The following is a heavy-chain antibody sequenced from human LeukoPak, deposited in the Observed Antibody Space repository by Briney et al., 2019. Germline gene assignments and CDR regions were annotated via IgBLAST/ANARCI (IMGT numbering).Heavy chain of an antibody. CDR2: IYYSGST. V-gene: IGHV4-59*01. CDR3: ARLDGYDIIFDY. CDR1: GGSISSYY. D-gene: IGHD5-24*01. Sequence: PSETLSLTCTVSGGSISSYYWSWIRQPPGKGLEWIGYIYYSGSTNYNPSLKSRVTISVDTFKNQFSLKLSSVTAADTAVYYCARLDGYDIIFDYWGQGTLVTVSS. J-gene: IGHJ4*02.